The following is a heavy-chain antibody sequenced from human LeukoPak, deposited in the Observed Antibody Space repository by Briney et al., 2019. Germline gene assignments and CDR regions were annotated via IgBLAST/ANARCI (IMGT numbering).Heavy chain of an antibody. J-gene: IGHJ5*02. CDR3: ARGDPFGSRGYDNNWFDP. CDR1: GFTFSDYY. D-gene: IGHD5-12*01. Sequence: GGSLRLSCAASGFTFSDYYMSWIRQAPGKGLEWVSYISSSGSTIYYADSVKGRFTISRDNAKNSLYLQMNSLRAEDTAAYYCARGDPFGSRGYDNNWFDPWGQGTLVTVSS. V-gene: IGHV3-11*01. CDR2: ISSSGSTI.